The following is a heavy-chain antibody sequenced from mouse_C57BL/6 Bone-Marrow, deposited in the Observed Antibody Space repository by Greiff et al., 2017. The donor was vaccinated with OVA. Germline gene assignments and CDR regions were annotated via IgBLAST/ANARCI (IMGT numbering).Heavy chain of an antibody. CDR1: GYTFTSYG. CDR3: AREGLRRTLYAMDY. Sequence: VKLVESGAELARPGASVKLSCKASGYTFTSYGISWVKQRTGQGLEWIGEIYPRSGNTYYNEKFKGKATLTADKSSSTAYMELRSLTSEDSAVYFCAREGLRRTLYAMDYWGQGTSVTVSS. J-gene: IGHJ4*01. D-gene: IGHD2-4*01. V-gene: IGHV1-81*01. CDR2: IYPRSGNT.